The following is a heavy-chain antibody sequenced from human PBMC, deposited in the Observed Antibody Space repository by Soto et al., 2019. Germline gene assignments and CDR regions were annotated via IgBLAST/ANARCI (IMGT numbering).Heavy chain of an antibody. CDR1: GFTFSSYT. CDR3: AKGFIRDCGGDCTVDT. CDR2: ISATGGST. Sequence: LRLSCAASGFTFSSYTMSWVRQAPGKGLEWVSGISATGGSTYYADSVKGRFTFSRDNSKNTLYLQMNSLRAEDTAVYYCAKGFIRDCGGDCTVDTWGQGTLVTVSS. D-gene: IGHD2-21*02. J-gene: IGHJ5*02. V-gene: IGHV3-23*01.